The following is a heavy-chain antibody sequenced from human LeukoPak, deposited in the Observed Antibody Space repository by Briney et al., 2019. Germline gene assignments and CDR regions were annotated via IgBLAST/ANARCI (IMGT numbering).Heavy chain of an antibody. CDR3: ARGYDFWSGYYPYFDL. CDR2: MSNSGRTI. CDR1: GFTFTDYY. J-gene: IGHJ4*02. Sequence: GGSLRLSCAASGFTFTDYYMNWIRQAPGKGLEWVSIMSNSGRTIYYANSVKGRFTISRDNSKNSLYLQVNSLRADDTAIYYCARGYDFWSGYYPYFDLWGQGTLVTVSS. D-gene: IGHD3-3*01. V-gene: IGHV3-11*01.